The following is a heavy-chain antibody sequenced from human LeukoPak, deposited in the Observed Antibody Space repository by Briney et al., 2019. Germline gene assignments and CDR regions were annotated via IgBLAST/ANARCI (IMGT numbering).Heavy chain of an antibody. J-gene: IGHJ4*02. D-gene: IGHD1-14*01. V-gene: IGHV3-30*18. CDR1: GFTFSSYG. Sequence: GGSLRLSCAASGFTFSSYGMRWVRQAPGKGLEWVAVISYDGSNKFYPDSVKGRFTISRDNSNLYLQMNSLRAEDTAVYYCAKDGKKWQEPLESWGQGTLVIVSS. CDR3: AKDGKKWQEPLES. CDR2: ISYDGSNK.